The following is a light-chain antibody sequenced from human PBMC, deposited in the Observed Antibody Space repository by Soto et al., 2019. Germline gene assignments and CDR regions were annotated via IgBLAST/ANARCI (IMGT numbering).Light chain of an antibody. J-gene: IGKJ5*01. Sequence: DIVVTQSPRTLPVTPGETASISCRSSQILLHSNGYNYLDWYLQKPGQSPQLLIYLGSNRASGVPDRFSGSGSGTEFTLTISSLQSEDFAVYYCQEYNNWPLITFGQGTRLEIK. CDR3: QEYNNWPLIT. CDR1: QILLHSNGYNY. CDR2: LGS. V-gene: IGKV2-28*01.